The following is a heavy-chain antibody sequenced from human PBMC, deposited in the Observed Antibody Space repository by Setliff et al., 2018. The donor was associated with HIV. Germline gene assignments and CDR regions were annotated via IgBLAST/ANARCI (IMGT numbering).Heavy chain of an antibody. J-gene: IGHJ4*02. CDR2: ISAYNGNT. V-gene: IGHV1-18*01. Sequence: ASVKVSCKASGYTFTSYGISWVRQASGQGLEWMGWISAYNGNTDYAQELQGRITLTTDTSTSTAYMELRSLRSDDTAEYYCAREALAWYYKSSGYLASWDYWGQGTLVTSPQ. D-gene: IGHD3-22*01. CDR3: AREALAWYYKSSGYLASWDY. CDR1: GYTFTSYG.